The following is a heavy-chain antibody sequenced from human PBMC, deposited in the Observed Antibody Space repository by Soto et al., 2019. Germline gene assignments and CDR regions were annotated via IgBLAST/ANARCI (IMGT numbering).Heavy chain of an antibody. Sequence: KPSETLSLTCDVSVEPMTGGYYWGWIRQSPGKGLEWIGSIYYGGITYYNPSLRSRLAISIDTSKNQFSLRLSSVTAADTALYYCARGWYYFDVWGQGSLVTVSS. CDR3: ARGWYYFDV. CDR2: IYYGGIT. V-gene: IGHV4-38-2*01. CDR1: VEPMTGGYY. D-gene: IGHD2-15*01. J-gene: IGHJ4*02.